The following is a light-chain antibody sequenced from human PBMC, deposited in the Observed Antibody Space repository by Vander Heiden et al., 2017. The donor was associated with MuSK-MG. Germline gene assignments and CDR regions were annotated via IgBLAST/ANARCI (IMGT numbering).Light chain of an antibody. CDR1: QSVSSN. V-gene: IGKV3-15*01. Sequence: EVVMTQSPATLSVSPGERATLSCRASQSVSSNLAWYQQKPGKAPRLLIYGASTRATDNPDRFSGSGSGTEFTLTISSLQSEDFAVYYCQQYDKWPPLTFGGGTKVEIK. CDR3: QQYDKWPPLT. J-gene: IGKJ4*01. CDR2: GAS.